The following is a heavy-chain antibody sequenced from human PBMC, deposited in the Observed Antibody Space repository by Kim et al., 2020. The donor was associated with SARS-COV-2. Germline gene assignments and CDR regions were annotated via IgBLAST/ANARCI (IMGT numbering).Heavy chain of an antibody. V-gene: IGHV3-7*01. CDR3: ARDGELYSSGKDAFDS. Sequence: GGSLRLSCAASGFTFSSYWMTWVRQAPGKGLEWVANIKQDGNQTYYVDSVKGRFTISRDNAKNSLYLQMNSLRAEDTAVYYCARDGELYSSGKDAFDSWGPGTMVTVSS. D-gene: IGHD6-19*01. CDR2: IKQDGNQT. J-gene: IGHJ3*02. CDR1: GFTFSSYW.